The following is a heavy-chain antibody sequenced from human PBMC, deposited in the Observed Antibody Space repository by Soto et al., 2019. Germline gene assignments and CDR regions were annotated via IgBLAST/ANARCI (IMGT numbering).Heavy chain of an antibody. J-gene: IGHJ3*02. D-gene: IGHD3-22*01. CDR1: GYSFNSYW. CDR2: IDPSDSNT. CDR3: ARQSGGYYLNGLDI. Sequence: GESLKISCKGSGYSFNSYWISWVRQMPGKGLEWMGRIDPSDSNTNYSPSFQGHVTISADKSISTAYLQWSSLKASDTAMYYCARQSGGYYLNGLDIWGQGTMVTVSS. V-gene: IGHV5-10-1*01.